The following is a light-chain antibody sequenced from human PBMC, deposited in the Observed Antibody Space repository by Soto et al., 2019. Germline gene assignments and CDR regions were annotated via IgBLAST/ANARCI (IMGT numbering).Light chain of an antibody. CDR3: QQYINSPPLT. CDR1: QSVSSN. Sequence: EIVMTQSPATLSVSPGERATLSCRASQSVSSNLAWYQQKPGQAPRLLIYGASTRATGIPARFSGSGSGTDFTLTLSSLQSEDFAVYYCQQYINSPPLTFGGGTKVEIK. CDR2: GAS. J-gene: IGKJ4*01. V-gene: IGKV3-15*01.